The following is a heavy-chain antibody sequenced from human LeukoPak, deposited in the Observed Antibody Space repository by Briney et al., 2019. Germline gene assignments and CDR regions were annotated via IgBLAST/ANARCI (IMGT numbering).Heavy chain of an antibody. CDR1: GFTFSSYG. V-gene: IGHV3-30*02. D-gene: IGHD3-3*01. J-gene: IGHJ3*01. Sequence: PGGSLRLSCAASGFTFSSYGMHWVRQAPGKGLEWVAFIRYDGSNKYYADSVKGRFAISRDNSKNTLYLQMNSLRAEDTAVYYCAKTDYDFAGVWGQGTMVTVSS. CDR3: AKTDYDFAGV. CDR2: IRYDGSNK.